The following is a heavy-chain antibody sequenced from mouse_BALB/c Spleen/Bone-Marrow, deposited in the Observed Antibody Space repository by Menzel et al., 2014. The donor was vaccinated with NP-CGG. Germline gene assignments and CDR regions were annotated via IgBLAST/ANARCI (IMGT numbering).Heavy chain of an antibody. Sequence: EVMLVESGGGLVQPGGSLKLSCVASGFTFSSYGMSWVRQTPDKRLELVATINNSGGSTYYPDNVKGQFTISRDNAKNTLYLQMSSLKSEDTAMYYCARVYGWYFDVWGAGTTVTVSS. D-gene: IGHD1-1*01. CDR3: ARVYGWYFDV. V-gene: IGHV5-6-3*01. CDR2: INNSGGST. CDR1: GFTFSSYG. J-gene: IGHJ1*01.